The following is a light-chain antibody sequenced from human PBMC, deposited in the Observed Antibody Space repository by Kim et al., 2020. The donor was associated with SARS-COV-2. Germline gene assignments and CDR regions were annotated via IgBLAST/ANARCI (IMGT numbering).Light chain of an antibody. CDR3: QQYYSTPRT. CDR2: WAS. J-gene: IGKJ1*01. CDR1: QSVLYSSNNKNY. Sequence: DIVMTQSPDSLAVSLGARATINCKPSQSVLYSSNNKNYLAWYQQKPGQPPKLLIYWASTRESGVPDRFSGSGSGTDFTLTISSLQAEDVAVYYCQQYYSTPRTFGQGTKVDIK. V-gene: IGKV4-1*01.